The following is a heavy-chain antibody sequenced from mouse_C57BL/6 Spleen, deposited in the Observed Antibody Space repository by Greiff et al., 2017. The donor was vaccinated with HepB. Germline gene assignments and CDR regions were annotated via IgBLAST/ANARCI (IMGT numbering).Heavy chain of an antibody. V-gene: IGHV14-3*01. CDR1: GFNIKNTY. D-gene: IGHD1-2*01. CDR2: IDTANGTT. J-gene: IGHJ4*01. CDR3: ASDNYDGLYYAMDY. Sequence: EVQLQQSVAELVRPGASVKLSCTASGFNIKNTYMHWVKQRPEQGLEWIGRIDTANGTTKYAPKFQGKATITADTSSNTAYLQLSSLTSEDTAIYYCASDNYDGLYYAMDYWGQGTSVTVSS.